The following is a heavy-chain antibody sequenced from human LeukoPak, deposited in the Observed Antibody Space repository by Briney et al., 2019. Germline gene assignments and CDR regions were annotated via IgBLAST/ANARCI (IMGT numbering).Heavy chain of an antibody. CDR2: ISGNGDST. Sequence: PGGSLRLSCAASGFSFSSYSMNWLRQASGKGLEWVSTISGNGDSTYYADSVKGRFTISRDNSKNTLYLQMNSLRAEDTAVYYCARAKPKNMVRGLIMRRESRYYFDYWGQGTLVTVSS. V-gene: IGHV3-23*01. CDR1: GFSFSSYS. J-gene: IGHJ4*02. CDR3: ARAKPKNMVRGLIMRRESRYYFDY. D-gene: IGHD3-10*01.